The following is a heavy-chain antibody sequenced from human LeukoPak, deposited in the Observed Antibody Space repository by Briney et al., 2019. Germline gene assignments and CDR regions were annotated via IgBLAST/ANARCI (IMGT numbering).Heavy chain of an antibody. D-gene: IGHD1-7*01. V-gene: IGHV4-34*01. CDR2: INHSGST. J-gene: IGHJ4*02. CDR1: GGSFSGYY. Sequence: SETLSLTCAVYGGSFSGYYWSWIRQPPGKGLEWIGEINHSGSTTYNPSLKSRATISVDTSKNQFSLKLTSMTAADTAFYYCVRDRELHYWGQGILVTVSS. CDR3: VRDRELHY.